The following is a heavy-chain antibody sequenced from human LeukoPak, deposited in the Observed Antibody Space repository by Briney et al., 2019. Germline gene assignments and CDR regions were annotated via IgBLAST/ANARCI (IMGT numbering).Heavy chain of an antibody. CDR1: GGSFSGYY. CDR3: ARDRGGDFDY. J-gene: IGHJ4*02. V-gene: IGHV4-34*01. CDR2: INHSGST. D-gene: IGHD3-16*01. Sequence: PSETLSLTCAVYGGSFSGYYWSWIRQPPGKGLEWIGEINHSGSTYYNPSLKSRVTISVDTSKNQFSLKLSSVTAADTAVYYCARDRGGDFDYWGQGTLVTVSS.